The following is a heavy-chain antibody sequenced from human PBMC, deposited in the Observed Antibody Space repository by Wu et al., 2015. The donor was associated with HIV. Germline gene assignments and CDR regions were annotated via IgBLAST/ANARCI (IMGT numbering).Heavy chain of an antibody. V-gene: IGHV1-18*01. J-gene: IGHJ6*03. CDR1: GYIFTSYG. Sequence: QVQLVQSGAAVKKPGSSVKVSCKASGYIFTSYGITWVRQAPGQGLEWMGWISGYNGNTNYAQMFQGRVTMTTDTSTSTAYMELRSLRSDDTAVFYXARAPSRINPPTPTLNYYYYYYMDVWGKGTPVTVSS. CDR3: ARAPSRINPPTPTLNYYYYYYMDV. D-gene: IGHD2-15*01. CDR2: ISGYNGNT.